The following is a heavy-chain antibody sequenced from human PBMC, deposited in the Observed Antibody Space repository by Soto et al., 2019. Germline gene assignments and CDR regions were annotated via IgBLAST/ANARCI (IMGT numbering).Heavy chain of an antibody. V-gene: IGHV4-30-2*01. CDR3: AREKVGGLVDY. CDR2: IYHSGST. Sequence: QLQLQESGSGLVKPSQTLSLTCAVSGGSISSGGYSWSWIRQPPGKGLEWIGYIYHSGSTYYNPSLKGRVPISGERAKNQFSLKLSSVTAADTAVYYCAREKVGGLVDYWGQGTLVTVSS. CDR1: GGSISSGGYS. D-gene: IGHD3-16*01. J-gene: IGHJ4*02.